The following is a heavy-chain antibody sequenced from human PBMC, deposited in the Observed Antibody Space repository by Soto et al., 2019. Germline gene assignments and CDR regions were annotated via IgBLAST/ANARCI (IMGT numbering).Heavy chain of an antibody. Sequence: QVQLQESGPGLVKPSETLSLTCTVSGGSISSYYWSWIRQPPGKGLEWIGYIYYSGSTNYNPSLKCRVPISVDTSKNQFSLKLSSVTAADTAVYYCARDRVRGGRTAGRFDPWGQGTLVTVSS. CDR1: GGSISSYY. D-gene: IGHD3-10*01. V-gene: IGHV4-59*01. J-gene: IGHJ5*02. CDR2: IYYSGST. CDR3: ARDRVRGGRTAGRFDP.